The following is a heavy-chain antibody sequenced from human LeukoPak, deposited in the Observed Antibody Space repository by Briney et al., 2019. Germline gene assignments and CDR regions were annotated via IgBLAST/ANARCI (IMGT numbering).Heavy chain of an antibody. Sequence: GGSLRLSCAASGFSFSNYAMSWVRQAPGKGLEWVSAISGSGGSTYYADSVKGRLTISRDNSKNTLYLQMNSLRPEDTAVYYCAKDLGSGYDYFDYWGQGTLLTVSS. D-gene: IGHD5-12*01. CDR2: ISGSGGST. CDR1: GFSFSNYA. CDR3: AKDLGSGYDYFDY. V-gene: IGHV3-23*01. J-gene: IGHJ4*02.